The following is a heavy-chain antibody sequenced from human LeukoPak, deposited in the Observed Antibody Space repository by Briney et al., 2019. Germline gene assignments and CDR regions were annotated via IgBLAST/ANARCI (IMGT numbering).Heavy chain of an antibody. D-gene: IGHD5-18*01. CDR3: AKDVDTAMAP. Sequence: PGGSLRLSCAASGFTFSSYSMNWVRQAPGKGLEWVSSISSSSSYIYYADSVKGRFTISRDNSKNTLYLQMNSLRAEDTAVYYCAKDVDTAMAPWGQGTLVTVSS. CDR1: GFTFSSYS. V-gene: IGHV3-21*01. J-gene: IGHJ5*02. CDR2: ISSSSSYI.